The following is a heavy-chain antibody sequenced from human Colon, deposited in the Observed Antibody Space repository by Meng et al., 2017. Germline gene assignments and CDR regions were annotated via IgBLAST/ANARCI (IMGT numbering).Heavy chain of an antibody. D-gene: IGHD4-11*01. CDR1: GFTFSSYW. CDR2: INPDGSGK. V-gene: IGHV3-7*04. CDR3: ARGVDYMFDY. Sequence: GGSLRLSCVVSGFTFSSYWMNWVRRAPGRGLEWVGNINPDGSGKYYVDSLKGRFTISRDNAKNSLYLQMSSLRAEDTAVYFCARGVDYMFDYWGQGSLVTVSS. J-gene: IGHJ4*02.